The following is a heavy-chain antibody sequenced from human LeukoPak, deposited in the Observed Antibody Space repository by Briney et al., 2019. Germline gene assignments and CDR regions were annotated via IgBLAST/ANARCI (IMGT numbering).Heavy chain of an antibody. CDR1: GFTFASYV. CDR3: AKEVSYDFWSGYHTGVDY. D-gene: IGHD3-3*01. J-gene: IGHJ4*02. Sequence: PGGSLRLSCAASGFTFASYVMSWVRQAPGKGLEWVSAISGSADSTYYADSVKGRFTISRDNSKNTLYLQMNSLRAEDTAVYYCAKEVSYDFWSGYHTGVDYWGQGTLVTVSS. CDR2: ISGSADST. V-gene: IGHV3-23*01.